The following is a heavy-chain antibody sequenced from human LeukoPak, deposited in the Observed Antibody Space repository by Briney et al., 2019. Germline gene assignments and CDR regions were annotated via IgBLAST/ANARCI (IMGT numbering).Heavy chain of an antibody. Sequence: ASVKVSCKASGYTFTSYGVSWVRQAPGQGLEWMGWISGSNGNTNNAQKVQGRVTMTTDTSTSTAYMELRSLRSDDAAVYYCARYPLSYSSNWHYYFDYWGQGTLLTVSS. CDR1: GYTFTSYG. D-gene: IGHD6-13*01. CDR3: ARYPLSYSSNWHYYFDY. J-gene: IGHJ4*02. V-gene: IGHV1-18*01. CDR2: ISGSNGNT.